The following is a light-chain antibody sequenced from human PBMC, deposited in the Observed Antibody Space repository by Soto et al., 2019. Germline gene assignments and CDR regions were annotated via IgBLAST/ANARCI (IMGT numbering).Light chain of an antibody. J-gene: IGKJ4*01. Sequence: DIVVTQSPVSLAVPLGERATINCKSSQSVLYSPDNKNYLAWYQQKPGQPPKLLIYWASTRASGVPARFNGSGSGTDFTLSISCLQADDVALYYCQQYYSLPLTFGGGTKVENK. CDR3: QQYYSLPLT. CDR1: QSVLYSPDNKNY. V-gene: IGKV4-1*01. CDR2: WAS.